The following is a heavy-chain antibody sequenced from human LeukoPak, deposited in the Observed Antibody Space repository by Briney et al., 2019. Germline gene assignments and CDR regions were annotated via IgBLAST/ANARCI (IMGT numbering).Heavy chain of an antibody. CDR1: GGSFSGYY. CDR3: ARDLVVVAATGWFDP. CDR2: INHSGST. D-gene: IGHD2-15*01. V-gene: IGHV4-34*01. Sequence: SETLSLTCAVYGGSFSGYYWSRIRQPPGKGLEWIGEINHSGSTNYNPSLKSRVTISVDTSKNQFSLKLSSVTAADTAVYYCARDLVVVAATGWFDPWGQGTLVTVSS. J-gene: IGHJ5*02.